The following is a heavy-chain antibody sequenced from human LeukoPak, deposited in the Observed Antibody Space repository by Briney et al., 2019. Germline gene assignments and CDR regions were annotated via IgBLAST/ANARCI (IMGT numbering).Heavy chain of an antibody. CDR2: ISGSGGSA. J-gene: IGHJ6*02. CDR1: GFTFSNYA. V-gene: IGHV3-23*01. CDR3: ASPTPSCSSTSCYLNCYGMDV. D-gene: IGHD2-2*01. Sequence: GGSLRLSCAASGFTFSNYAMSWVRQAPGKGPEWVSVISGSGGSAYYADSVKGRFTISRDNSKNTLYLQMNSLRAEDTAVYYCASPTPSCSSTSCYLNCYGMDVWGQGTTVTVSS.